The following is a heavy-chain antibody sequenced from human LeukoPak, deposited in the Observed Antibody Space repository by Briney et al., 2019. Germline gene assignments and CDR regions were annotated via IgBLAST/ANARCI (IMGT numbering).Heavy chain of an antibody. J-gene: IGHJ4*02. Sequence: GASVKVSCKASGGTLSSYAISWVRQAPGQGLEWMGRIIPILGIANYAQKFQGRVTITADKSTSTAYMELSSLRSEDTAVYYCARGSITYYYDSSGYYWNWGQGTLVTVSS. V-gene: IGHV1-69*04. CDR1: GGTLSSYA. D-gene: IGHD3-22*01. CDR2: IIPILGIA. CDR3: ARGSITYYYDSSGYYWN.